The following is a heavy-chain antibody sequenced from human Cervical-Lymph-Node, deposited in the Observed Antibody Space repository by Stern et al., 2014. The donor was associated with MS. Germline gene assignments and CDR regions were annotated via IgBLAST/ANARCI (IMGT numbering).Heavy chain of an antibody. CDR3: AREIRRRHHFDSGGYGGFDS. J-gene: IGHJ4*02. D-gene: IGHD3-22*01. V-gene: IGHV1-69*06. Sequence: VQLVESGAEVKKPGSSVRVSCKASGGTFSNYAIGWVRQGPRQGLEWMGIIVPLFDTPTYAQRFQGRVTISADKSTTTAFMELNMLTSDDTAVYYCAREIRRRHHFDSGGYGGFDSWGQGTLVTVSS. CDR1: GGTFSNYA. CDR2: IVPLFDTP.